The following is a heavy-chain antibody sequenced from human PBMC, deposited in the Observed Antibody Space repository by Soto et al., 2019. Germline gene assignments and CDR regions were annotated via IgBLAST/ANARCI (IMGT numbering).Heavy chain of an antibody. CDR3: ERGRFLESLSPASRIAWFDP. Sequence: QVQLVQSGAEVKKPGSSVKVSCKASGGTFSSYAISWVRQAPGQGLEWMGGIIPIFGTANYAQKFQGRVTITADESTSTAYMELSSLRSEDTAVYYCERGRFLESLSPASRIAWFDPWGQGTLVTVSS. CDR1: GGTFSSYA. D-gene: IGHD3-3*01. CDR2: IIPIFGTA. V-gene: IGHV1-69*12. J-gene: IGHJ5*02.